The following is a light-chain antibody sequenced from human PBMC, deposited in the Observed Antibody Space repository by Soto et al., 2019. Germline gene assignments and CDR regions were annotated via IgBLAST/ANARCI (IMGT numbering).Light chain of an antibody. CDR2: AAS. V-gene: IGKV1-9*01. CDR3: QHLRSYPST. CDR1: QAISSS. Sequence: IQLTQSPSSLSASVGDRVTITCRASQAISSSLAWYQQKPGKAPKLLIYAASILQSGVPSRFSGSGFGTDFTLTISSLQAEDFASYFCQHLRSYPSTFGGGTKVEIK. J-gene: IGKJ4*01.